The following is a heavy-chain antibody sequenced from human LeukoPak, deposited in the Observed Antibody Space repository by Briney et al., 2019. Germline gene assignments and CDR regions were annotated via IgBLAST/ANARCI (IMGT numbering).Heavy chain of an antibody. CDR2: TSYDGSHK. V-gene: IGHV3-30*18. CDR3: AKDRGSTVSYFDY. Sequence: GGCLRLSCAASGFTFSSYGMHWVRQAPGKGLEWVTVTSYDGSHKYYADSVKGLFTISRDSSKNTLYLQMNSLRAEDTAVYYCAKDRGSTVSYFDYWGQGTLVTVSS. J-gene: IGHJ4*02. D-gene: IGHD4-17*01. CDR1: GFTFSSYG.